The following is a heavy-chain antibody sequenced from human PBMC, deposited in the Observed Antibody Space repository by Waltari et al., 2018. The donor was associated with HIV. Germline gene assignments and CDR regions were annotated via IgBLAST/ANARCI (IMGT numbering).Heavy chain of an antibody. CDR2: ISSSSSYI. J-gene: IGHJ4*02. V-gene: IGHV3-21*01. Sequence: EVQLVESGGGLVKPGGSLRLSCAASGFTFRSYCMNWVRQAPGKGLEWVSSISSSSSYIYYADSVKGRFTISRDNAKNSLYLQMNSLRAEDTAVYYCARGIAATHGDYWGQGTLVTVSS. CDR3: ARGIAATHGDY. D-gene: IGHD6-6*01. CDR1: GFTFRSYC.